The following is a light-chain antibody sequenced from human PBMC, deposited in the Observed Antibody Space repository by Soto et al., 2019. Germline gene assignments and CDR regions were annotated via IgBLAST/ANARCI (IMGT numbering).Light chain of an antibody. CDR1: QSVSSN. V-gene: IGKV3-15*01. CDR2: DAS. CDR3: QQSNNWWT. J-gene: IGKJ1*01. Sequence: EIEMTQSPATLSVSPGERATLSCRASQSVSSNLAWYQQKPGQAPRLLMYDASTRATGIPARFSGSGSGTDFSLTISSLQSEDFAVYYCQQSNNWWTFGQGTKVEIK.